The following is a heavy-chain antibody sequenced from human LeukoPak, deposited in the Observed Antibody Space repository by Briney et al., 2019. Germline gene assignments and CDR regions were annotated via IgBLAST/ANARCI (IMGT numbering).Heavy chain of an antibody. Sequence: PSETLPLTCTVSGGSISSGGYYWSWIRQHPGKGLEWIGYIYYSGSTYYNPSLKSRVTISVDTSKNQFSLKLSSVTAADTAVYYCARVPGPSGLVSGNWFDPWGQGTLVTVSS. D-gene: IGHD3-16*01. CDR1: GGSISSGGYY. J-gene: IGHJ5*02. V-gene: IGHV4-31*03. CDR3: ARVPGPSGLVSGNWFDP. CDR2: IYYSGST.